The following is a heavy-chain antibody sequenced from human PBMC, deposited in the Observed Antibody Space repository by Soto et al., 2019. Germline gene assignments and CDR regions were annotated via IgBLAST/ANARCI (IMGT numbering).Heavy chain of an antibody. J-gene: IGHJ4*02. V-gene: IGHV1-69*12. CDR2: IVPTVDTS. CDR3: VSVVAIPGYPDN. D-gene: IGHD5-12*01. Sequence: QVQLVQSGAEVRQPASSVKVSCKTSGATFSSYAITWVRQAPGQGLEWMGGIVPTVDTSTYAQKFQGRVTIIADQFTNTVYMEVSSLRSDDTAVYSCVSVVAIPGYPDNWGQGTLVTVSS. CDR1: GATFSSYA.